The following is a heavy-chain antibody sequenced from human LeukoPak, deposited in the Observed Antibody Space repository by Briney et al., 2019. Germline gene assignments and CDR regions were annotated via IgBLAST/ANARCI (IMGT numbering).Heavy chain of an antibody. J-gene: IGHJ4*02. CDR3: ARVGSTVAAGTPDY. D-gene: IGHD6-13*01. CDR2: ISGTGSHT. Sequence: GGSLRLPCAASGFTFSDYYMSWIRQAPGKGLEWLSYISGTGSHTTYADSVRGRFTISRDNAENSLSLQLNSLRADDTAVYYCARVGSTVAAGTPDYWGQGTLVTVSS. CDR1: GFTFSDYY. V-gene: IGHV3-11*06.